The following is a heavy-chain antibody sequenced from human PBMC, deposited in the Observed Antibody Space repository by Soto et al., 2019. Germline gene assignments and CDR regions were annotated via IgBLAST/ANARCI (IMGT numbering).Heavy chain of an antibody. J-gene: IGHJ5*02. D-gene: IGHD3-9*01. Sequence: GASVKVSCKASGYTFTSYAMHWVRQAPGQRLEWMGWINAGNGNTKYSQKFQGRVTITRDTSASTAYMELSSLRSEDTAVYYCARDKDILTGSNWFDPWGQGTLVTVSS. CDR1: GYTFTSYA. CDR3: ARDKDILTGSNWFDP. V-gene: IGHV1-3*01. CDR2: INAGNGNT.